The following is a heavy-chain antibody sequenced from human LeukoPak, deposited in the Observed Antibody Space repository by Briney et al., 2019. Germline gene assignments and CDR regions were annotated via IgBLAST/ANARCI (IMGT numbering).Heavy chain of an antibody. CDR2: IYYSGST. CDR3: ARDGTDVDTAGIDY. J-gene: IGHJ4*02. CDR1: GGSISSSNW. Sequence: KPSGTLSLTCAVSGGSISSSNWWSWVRQPPGKGLEWIGEIYYSGSTNYNPSLKSRVTISVDKSKNQFSLKLSSVTAADTAVYYCARDGTDVDTAGIDYWGQGTLVTVSS. V-gene: IGHV4-4*02. D-gene: IGHD5-18*01.